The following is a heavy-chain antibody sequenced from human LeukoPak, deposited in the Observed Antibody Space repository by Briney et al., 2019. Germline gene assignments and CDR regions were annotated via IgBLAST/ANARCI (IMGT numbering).Heavy chain of an antibody. D-gene: IGHD4-17*01. CDR3: ARDPYGVEGKNYFDY. V-gene: IGHV1-18*01. CDR2: ISAYNGNT. CDR1: GYTFTSYG. Sequence: ASVKVSCKASGYTFTSYGISWVRQAPGQGLEWMGWISAYNGNTNYAQKLQGRVTMTTDTSTSTAYMELRSLRSDDTAVYYCARDPYGVEGKNYFDYWGQGTLVTVSS. J-gene: IGHJ4*02.